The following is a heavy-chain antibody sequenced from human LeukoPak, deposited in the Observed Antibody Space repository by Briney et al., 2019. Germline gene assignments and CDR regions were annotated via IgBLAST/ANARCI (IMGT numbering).Heavy chain of an antibody. CDR1: GFAFSNYG. CDR3: ARSGYDSSGYYRN. CDR2: ISRDGNNK. J-gene: IGHJ4*02. Sequence: GGSLRLSCAASGFAFSNYGIHWVRQAPGKRLEWVALISRDGNNKFYADSVRGRFAISRDNSKNTVYLQMNSLRAEDTAVYYCARSGYDSSGYYRNWGQGTLVTVSS. D-gene: IGHD3-22*01. V-gene: IGHV3-30*03.